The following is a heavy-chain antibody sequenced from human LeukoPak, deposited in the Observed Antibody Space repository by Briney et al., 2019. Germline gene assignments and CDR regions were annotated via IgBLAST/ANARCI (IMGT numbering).Heavy chain of an antibody. CDR2: IYHSGST. CDR3: ARHRGVFGVVTRKYYFDY. Sequence: SETLSLTCTVSGGSISSGGYYWSWIRQPPGKGLEWIGYIYHSGSTYYNPSLKSRVTISVDTSKNQFSLKLSSVTAADTAVYYCARHRGVFGVVTRKYYFDYWGQGTLVTVSS. J-gene: IGHJ4*02. D-gene: IGHD3-3*01. CDR1: GGSISSGGYY. V-gene: IGHV4-30-2*01.